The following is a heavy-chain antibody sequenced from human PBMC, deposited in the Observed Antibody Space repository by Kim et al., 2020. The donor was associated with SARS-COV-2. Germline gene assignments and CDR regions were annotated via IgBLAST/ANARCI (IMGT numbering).Heavy chain of an antibody. J-gene: IGHJ4*02. CDR3: ARGEFFGSGTLNAAPLDY. Sequence: GGSLRLSCAASGFTFSDYAMYWVRQAPAKGLEWAAVISDDGSYKKFADSLEGRSTISRDNSKNTVYLQMNSLTVDDTAVYYCARGEFFGSGTLNAAPLDYWGQGTLVTVSS. V-gene: IGHV3-30*04. D-gene: IGHD3-10*01. CDR2: ISDDGSYK. CDR1: GFTFSDYA.